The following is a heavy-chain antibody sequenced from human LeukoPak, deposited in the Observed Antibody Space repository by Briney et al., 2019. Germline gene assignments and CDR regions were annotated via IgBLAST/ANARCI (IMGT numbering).Heavy chain of an antibody. Sequence: GESLKISCKASGYSFTTYWIAWVRQMPGKGLEWMGMIYPGDSDTRYSPSFQGQITISDDKSISIAYLQWSSLKASDTAMYYCARLLQGVAGTWGYWGQGTLVTV. CDR1: GYSFTTYW. D-gene: IGHD6-19*01. J-gene: IGHJ4*02. CDR3: ARLLQGVAGTWGY. V-gene: IGHV5-51*01. CDR2: IYPGDSDT.